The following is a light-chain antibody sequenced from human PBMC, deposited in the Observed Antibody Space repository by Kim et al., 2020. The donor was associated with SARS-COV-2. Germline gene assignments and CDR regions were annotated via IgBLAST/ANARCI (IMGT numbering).Light chain of an antibody. CDR3: QQYDSYPRVT. J-gene: IGKJ2*01. CDR2: SAS. Sequence: DIQMTQSPSTLSASVGDRVTITCRASQSVGNWLAWYQQKPGKAPKLLIYSASNLESGVPARFSGSGFGTEFTLTISSVQPEDSATYSCQQYDSYPRVTFGRGTKLEI. CDR1: QSVGNW. V-gene: IGKV1-5*03.